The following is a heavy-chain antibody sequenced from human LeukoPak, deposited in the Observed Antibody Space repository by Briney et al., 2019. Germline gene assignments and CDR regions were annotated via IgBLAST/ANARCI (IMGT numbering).Heavy chain of an antibody. CDR2: IRPNDGTT. V-gene: IGHV3-48*01. CDR3: VRGQTSLDNWFDP. CDR1: GFTFSNYG. J-gene: IGHJ5*02. Sequence: GGSLRLSCEASGFTFSNYGMNWVRQAPGKGLEWVSYIRPNDGTTHYADSVKGRFTISRDNAKNSLSLQMTSLRADDTAIYYCVRGQTSLDNWFDPWGQGTLVIVSS.